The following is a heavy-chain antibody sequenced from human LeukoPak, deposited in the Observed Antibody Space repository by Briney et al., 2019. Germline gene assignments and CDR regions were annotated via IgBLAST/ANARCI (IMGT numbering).Heavy chain of an antibody. CDR1: GGSISSYY. CDR3: ARINGVSSDAFDI. D-gene: IGHD2-8*01. V-gene: IGHV4-59*08. CDR2: IYYSGST. J-gene: IGHJ3*02. Sequence: SETLSLTCTVSGGSISSYYCSWIRQPPGKGLEWIGYIYYSGSTNYNPSLKSRVTISVDTSKNQFSLKLSSVTAAGTAVYYCARINGVSSDAFDIWGQGTMVTVSS.